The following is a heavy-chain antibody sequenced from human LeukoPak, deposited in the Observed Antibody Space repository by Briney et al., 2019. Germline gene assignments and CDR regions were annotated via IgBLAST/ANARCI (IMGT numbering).Heavy chain of an antibody. CDR1: GGTFSSYA. J-gene: IGHJ4*02. CDR2: IIPIFGTA. Sequence: ASVKVSCKASGGTFSSYAISWLRQAPGQGLEWMGGIIPIFGTANYAQKFQGRVTITADESTSTAYMELSSLRSEDTAVYYCARANTVVTHFDYWGQGTLVTVSS. CDR3: ARANTVVTHFDY. V-gene: IGHV1-69*01. D-gene: IGHD4-23*01.